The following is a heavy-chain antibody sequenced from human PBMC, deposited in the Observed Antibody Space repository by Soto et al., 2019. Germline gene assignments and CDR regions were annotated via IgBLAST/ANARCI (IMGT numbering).Heavy chain of an antibody. Sequence: ASVKVSCKVSGYTLTELSMHWVRQAPGKGLEWMGGFDPEDGETIYAQKFQGRVTMTEDTSTDTAYMELSSLRSEDTAVYYCATDCSSTSCYSGHYYYGMDVWGQGTTVTVSS. D-gene: IGHD2-2*01. CDR3: ATDCSSTSCYSGHYYYGMDV. CDR2: FDPEDGET. CDR1: GYTLTELS. J-gene: IGHJ6*02. V-gene: IGHV1-24*01.